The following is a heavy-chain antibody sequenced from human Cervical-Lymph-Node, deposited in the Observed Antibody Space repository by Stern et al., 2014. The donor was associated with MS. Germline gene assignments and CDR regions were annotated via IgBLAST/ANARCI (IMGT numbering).Heavy chain of an antibody. D-gene: IGHD2-15*01. Sequence: VHLVESGAEVKKPGSSLNVSCKTSGGTFSSSYAIPWIRPAPGQGLGWLGRILPILGLANYAQKFQGRVTITADTSTSTTYMELSSLRSEDTAVYYCARGVVSNRAAATLHNLFDPWGQGTLVTVSS. J-gene: IGHJ5*02. CDR2: ILPILGLA. V-gene: IGHV1-69*09. CDR1: GGTFSSSYA. CDR3: ARGVVSNRAAATLHNLFDP.